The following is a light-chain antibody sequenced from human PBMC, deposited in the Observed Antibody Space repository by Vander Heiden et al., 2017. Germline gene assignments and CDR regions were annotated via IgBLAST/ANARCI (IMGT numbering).Light chain of an antibody. V-gene: IGKV3-20*01. Sequence: EIVLTQSPGTLSLSPGERATLSCRASQSVSSSYLAWYQQKPGQAPRLLIYGASSRATGIPDRFSGSGSGTDFTLTISRLDPEDFAVYYCQQNGSSPRITFGGGTKVEIK. CDR3: QQNGSSPRIT. CDR1: QSVSSSY. CDR2: GAS. J-gene: IGKJ4*01.